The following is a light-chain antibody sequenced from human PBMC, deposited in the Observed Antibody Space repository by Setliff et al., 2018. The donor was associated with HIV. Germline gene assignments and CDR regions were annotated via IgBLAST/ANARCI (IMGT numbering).Light chain of an antibody. Sequence: QSVLAQPASVSGSPGQSITISCTGNSSKVGKYDFVSWYQQLPGTAPKVLMYRNNQRPSGVPDRFSGSKSATSASLAISGLRSEDEADYYCAAWDDSLDGYVFGTGTKVTVL. CDR2: RNN. J-gene: IGLJ1*01. V-gene: IGLV1-47*01. CDR1: SSKVGKYDF. CDR3: AAWDDSLDGYV.